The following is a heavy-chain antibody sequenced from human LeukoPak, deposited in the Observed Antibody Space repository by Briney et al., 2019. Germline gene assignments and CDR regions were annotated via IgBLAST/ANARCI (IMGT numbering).Heavy chain of an antibody. CDR1: GYTLTELS. J-gene: IGHJ2*01. Sequence: GASVKVSCKVSGYTLTELSMHWVRQAPGQGLEWMGGVIPIFGTTNYAQKFQGRVTTTADESTRTAYMELSSLRSEDTAVYYCAREEHWYFDLWGRGTLVTVSS. CDR3: AREEHWYFDL. V-gene: IGHV1-69*13. CDR2: VIPIFGTT.